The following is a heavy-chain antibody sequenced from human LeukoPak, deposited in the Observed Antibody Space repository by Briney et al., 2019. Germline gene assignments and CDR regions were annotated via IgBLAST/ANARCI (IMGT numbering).Heavy chain of an antibody. J-gene: IGHJ5*02. V-gene: IGHV3-13*01. CDR1: GFTFSSYD. CDR2: IGVSSDT. Sequence: PGGSLRLSCAASGFTFSSYDIVWVRQVTRKRLEWVSGIGVSSDTYYSDSVKGRFTVSRESAGNSLYLQMNDLRAGDTAIYYCARASRCRTSWCLSRGDYYIDLWGQGTLVTVSS. D-gene: IGHD3-9*01. CDR3: ARASRCRTSWCLSRGDYYIDL.